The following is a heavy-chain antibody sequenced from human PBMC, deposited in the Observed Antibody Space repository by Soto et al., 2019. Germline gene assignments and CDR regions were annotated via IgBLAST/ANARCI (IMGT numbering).Heavy chain of an antibody. CDR3: ARGYCSGGSCPDAFDI. J-gene: IGHJ3*02. CDR1: GGTFSSYA. CDR2: IIPIFGTA. V-gene: IGHV1-69*13. D-gene: IGHD2-15*01. Sequence: SVKVSCKASGGTFSSYAISWVRQAPGQGLEWMGGIIPIFGTANYAQKFQGRVTITADESTSTAYMELSSLRSEDTAVYYCARGYCSGGSCPDAFDIWGQGTMVTVSS.